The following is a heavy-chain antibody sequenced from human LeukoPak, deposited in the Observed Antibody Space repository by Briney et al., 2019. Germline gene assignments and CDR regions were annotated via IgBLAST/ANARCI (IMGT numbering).Heavy chain of an antibody. Sequence: PGGSLRLSCAASGFTFCNFAMSWVRQAPGKGLQWVSAISDSGGGTFYADSVKGRFTISRDNSKNTLYLQMNSLRAEDTAVYYCAKVGVGWVAFEYWGQGTLVTVSS. D-gene: IGHD3-16*01. J-gene: IGHJ4*02. V-gene: IGHV3-23*01. CDR2: ISDSGGGT. CDR1: GFTFCNFA. CDR3: AKVGVGWVAFEY.